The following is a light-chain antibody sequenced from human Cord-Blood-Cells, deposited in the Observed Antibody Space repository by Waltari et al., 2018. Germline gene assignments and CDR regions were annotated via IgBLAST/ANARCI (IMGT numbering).Light chain of an antibody. Sequence: DIQMTQSPSSLSASVGDRVTITCRASQSISSYLNWYQQKPGKAPKLLIYAASSLQSGVPSRFSGSGSGTDFTLTISSLQPEDFATYYCQQSYSTLGVFGGGTKVVIK. CDR3: QQSYSTLGV. CDR1: QSISSY. V-gene: IGKV1-39*01. J-gene: IGKJ4*01. CDR2: AAS.